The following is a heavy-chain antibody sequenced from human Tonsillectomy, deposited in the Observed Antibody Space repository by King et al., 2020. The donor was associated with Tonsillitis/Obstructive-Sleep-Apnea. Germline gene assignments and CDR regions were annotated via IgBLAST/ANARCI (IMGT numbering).Heavy chain of an antibody. CDR1: GFTFSSYW. Sequence: VQLVESGGGLVQPGGSLRLSCAASGFTFSSYWMHWVRQAPGKGLVWVSRINSEGSSTNYADSVKGRFTISRDNAKNTLYLQMNSLRAEDTAVYYCARSIGSGFMGVDYWGQGTLVTVSS. CDR2: INSEGSST. D-gene: IGHD5-12*01. V-gene: IGHV3-74*01. CDR3: ARSIGSGFMGVDY. J-gene: IGHJ4*02.